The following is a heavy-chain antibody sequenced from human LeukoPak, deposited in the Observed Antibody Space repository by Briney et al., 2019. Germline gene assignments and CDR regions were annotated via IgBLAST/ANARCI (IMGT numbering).Heavy chain of an antibody. V-gene: IGHV3-23*01. D-gene: IGHD3-10*01. CDR3: ATTPLWFGELPDDY. Sequence: PGGSLRLSCAASGFTLSSYAMSWVRQAPGKGLEWVSAISGSGGSTYYADSVKGRFTISRDNSKNTLYLQMNSLRAEDTAVYYCATTPLWFGELPDDYWGQGTLVTVSS. CDR1: GFTLSSYA. CDR2: ISGSGGST. J-gene: IGHJ4*02.